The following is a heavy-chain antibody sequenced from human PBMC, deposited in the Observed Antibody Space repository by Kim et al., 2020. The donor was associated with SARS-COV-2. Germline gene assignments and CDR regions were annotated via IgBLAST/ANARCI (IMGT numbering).Heavy chain of an antibody. J-gene: IGHJ2*01. V-gene: IGHV3-30*18. CDR2: ISYDGSNK. Sequence: GGSLRLSCAASGFTFSSYGMHWVRQAPGKGLEWVAVISYDGSNKYYADSVKGRFTISRDNSKNTLYLQMNSLRAEDTAVYYCANLFTPFGVVIYPWFFDLWGRGTLVTVSS. CDR1: GFTFSSYG. D-gene: IGHD3-3*01. CDR3: ANLFTPFGVVIYPWFFDL.